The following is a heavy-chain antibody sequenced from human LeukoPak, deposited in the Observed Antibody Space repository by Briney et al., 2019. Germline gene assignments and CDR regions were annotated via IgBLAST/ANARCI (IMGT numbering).Heavy chain of an antibody. Sequence: SETLSLTCTVSGDSISTYYWSWIRQPAGKGLEWIGRISYISGNTNYNPSLKSRVTISVDKSKNQFSLDLTSVTAADTAVYYCARLLSGPRAYFDYWAQGTPVTVSA. CDR1: GDSISTYY. CDR2: ISYISGNT. J-gene: IGHJ4*02. D-gene: IGHD2-15*01. CDR3: ARLLSGPRAYFDY. V-gene: IGHV4-4*07.